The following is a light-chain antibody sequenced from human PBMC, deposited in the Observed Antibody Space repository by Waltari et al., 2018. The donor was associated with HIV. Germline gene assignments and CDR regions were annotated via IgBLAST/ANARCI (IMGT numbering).Light chain of an antibody. CDR2: AAS. CDR1: QGINYY. CDR3: QQLNSYPQIT. V-gene: IGKV1-9*01. Sequence: DIQLTQSPSFLSASVGARLTIPCRTSQGINYYLAWYQQKPGNAPKLLIYAASTLQSGVPSRFSGSGSGTEFTLTISSLQPEDFATYYCQQLNSYPQITFGGGTKVEIK. J-gene: IGKJ4*01.